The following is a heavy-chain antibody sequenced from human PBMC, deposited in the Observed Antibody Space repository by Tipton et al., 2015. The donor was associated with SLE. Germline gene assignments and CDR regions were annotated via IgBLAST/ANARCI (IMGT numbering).Heavy chain of an antibody. Sequence: TLSLTCAVYGGSFSGYYWSWIRQPPGKGLEWIGEINHSGSTNYNPSLKSRVTMSLHTSKIQFSLRLSSVTAADTAVYYCATDKSAALDTFDIWGQGTLVTFSS. CDR1: GGSFSGYY. J-gene: IGHJ4*02. D-gene: IGHD5-18*01. CDR3: ATDKSAALDTFDI. CDR2: INHSGST. V-gene: IGHV4-34*01.